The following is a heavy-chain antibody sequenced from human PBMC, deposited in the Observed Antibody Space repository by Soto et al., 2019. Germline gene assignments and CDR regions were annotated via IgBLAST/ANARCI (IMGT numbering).Heavy chain of an antibody. CDR3: ARFGPHQSGYQLLIPLDP. D-gene: IGHD2-2*01. CDR1: GYTFTSYD. V-gene: IGHV1-8*01. J-gene: IGHJ5*02. Sequence: GASVKVSCKASGYTFTSYDINWVRQATGQGLEWMGWMNPNSGNTGYAQKFQGRVTMTRNTSISTAYMELSSLRSEDTAVYYCARFGPHQSGYQLLIPLDPWGQGTLVTVSS. CDR2: MNPNSGNT.